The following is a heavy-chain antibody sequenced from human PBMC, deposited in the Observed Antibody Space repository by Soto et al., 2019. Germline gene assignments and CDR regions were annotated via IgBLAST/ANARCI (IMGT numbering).Heavy chain of an antibody. D-gene: IGHD5-18*01. CDR1: GGCISSGGYY. V-gene: IGHV4-31*03. Sequence: QVQLQESGPGLVKPSQTLSLTCNVSGGCISSGGYYWIWIRHHPGKGREGFGYTYYSWSTYYNPSLKIRVTRSVDTAKNHFALKLSSVPAADTAVYYCARDADTAMGSYYGMDVWCQGTTVTVSS. CDR3: ARDADTAMGSYYGMDV. J-gene: IGHJ6*02. CDR2: TYYSWST.